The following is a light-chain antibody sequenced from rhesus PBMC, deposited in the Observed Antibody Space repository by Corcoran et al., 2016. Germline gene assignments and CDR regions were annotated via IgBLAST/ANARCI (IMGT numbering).Light chain of an antibody. Sequence: QVILTQSPATLSLSPGERATLSCRASQSVSSYLAWYQQQPGKAPRLPIYGASSRATGIPDRFSGSGSGTDFTLTISSLEPEDVGVYHCYQHSSGYSFGQGTKVEIK. CDR1: QSVSSY. J-gene: IGKJ2*01. V-gene: IGKV3-10*01. CDR2: GAS. CDR3: YQHSSGYS.